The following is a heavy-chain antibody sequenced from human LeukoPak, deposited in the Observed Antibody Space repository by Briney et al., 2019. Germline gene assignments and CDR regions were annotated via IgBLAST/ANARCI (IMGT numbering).Heavy chain of an antibody. CDR1: GYTFTSYD. D-gene: IGHD3-10*01. J-gene: IGHJ5*02. V-gene: IGHV1-8*01. CDR2: MNPNSGDT. CDR3: ARSGFGSGISFDL. Sequence: ASVKVSCKASGYTFTSYDINWVRQATGQGLEWMGWMNPNSGDTGYPQKFQGRVTMTRDTSITTAHMELSSLRSDDTAVYYCARSGFGSGISFDLWGQGTLVTVSS.